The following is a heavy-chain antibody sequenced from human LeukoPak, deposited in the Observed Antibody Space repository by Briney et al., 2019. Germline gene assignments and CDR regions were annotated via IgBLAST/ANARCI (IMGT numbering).Heavy chain of an antibody. CDR1: GFIYSHSA. CDR3: AKEQDDSSGLDAFDI. J-gene: IGHJ3*02. CDR2: ISYDGSNK. D-gene: IGHD3-22*01. Sequence: GGSLRLSCAASGFIYSHSAMSWVRQAPGKGLEWVAVISYDGSNKYYADSVKGRFTISRDNSKNTLYLQMNSLRAEDTAVYYCAKEQDDSSGLDAFDIWGQGTMVTVSS. V-gene: IGHV3-30*18.